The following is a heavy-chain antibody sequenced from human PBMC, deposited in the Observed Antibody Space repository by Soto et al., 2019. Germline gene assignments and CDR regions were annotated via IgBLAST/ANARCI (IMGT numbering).Heavy chain of an antibody. CDR3: VRQAWDY. Sequence: GGSLRLSCAASGFTVSGNYMSWVRQAPGKGLEWVSVIYAGGGTKYADSVRGRFTISRDNSKNTLYLQMNSLRVEDTAVYYCVRQAWDYWGQGTLVTVSS. J-gene: IGHJ4*02. V-gene: IGHV3-53*01. CDR2: IYAGGGT. CDR1: GFTVSGNY.